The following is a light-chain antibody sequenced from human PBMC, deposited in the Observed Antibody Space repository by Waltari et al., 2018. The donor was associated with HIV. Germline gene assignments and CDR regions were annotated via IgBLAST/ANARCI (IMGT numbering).Light chain of an antibody. CDR1: QSISNY. CDR3: QQSHSTPYT. J-gene: IGKJ2*01. Sequence: DIQMTQSPSSLSASVGDRVTITCRASQSISNYLNWYQQKPGKAPKLLIYLASKCQSGVPSRFSGSGSGTDFTLTISSLQPEDVATYYCQQSHSTPYTFGQGTILEIK. CDR2: LAS. V-gene: IGKV1-39*01.